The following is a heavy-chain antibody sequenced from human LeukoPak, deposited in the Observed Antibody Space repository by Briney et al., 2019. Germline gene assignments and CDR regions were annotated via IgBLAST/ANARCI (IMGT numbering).Heavy chain of an antibody. D-gene: IGHD3-16*01. V-gene: IGHV3-23*01. J-gene: IGHJ4*02. CDR3: ATWPRNDYAY. CDR1: GFTFSYYA. Sequence: PGGSLRLSCAASGFTFSYYAMSWVRQSPGKGLEWVSAIGDRGGNTYTYYIDSVRGRFTISRGNSKNTLYLQMNSLRVDDTAVYYCATWPRNDYAYWGQGTLVTVSS. CDR2: IGDRGGNTYT.